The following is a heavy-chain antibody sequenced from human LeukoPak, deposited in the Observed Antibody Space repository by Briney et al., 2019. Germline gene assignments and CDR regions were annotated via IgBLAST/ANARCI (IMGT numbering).Heavy chain of an antibody. CDR1: GYTLTELS. CDR3: ATDWRKVARPMRAYYCYGMDV. V-gene: IGHV1-24*01. Sequence: ASVKVSCKVSGYTLTELSMHWVRQAPGKGLEWMGGFDPEDGETIYAQKFQGRVTMTEDTSTDTAYMELSSLRSEDTAVYYCATDWRKVARPMRAYYCYGMDVWGQGTTVTVSS. J-gene: IGHJ6*02. D-gene: IGHD6-6*01. CDR2: FDPEDGET.